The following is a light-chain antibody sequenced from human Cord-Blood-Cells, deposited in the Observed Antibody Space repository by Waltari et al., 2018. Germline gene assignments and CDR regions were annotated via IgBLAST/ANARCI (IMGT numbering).Light chain of an antibody. Sequence: EIVMTQSPATLSVSPGERATLSCRASQSVSSNLAWYQQKPGQAPRLLIYGASTRATGNPARFSGSGSWTEFTRTISSLQSEDFAVYYCQQYNNWPPWTFGQGTKVEIK. J-gene: IGKJ1*01. CDR1: QSVSSN. CDR2: GAS. CDR3: QQYNNWPPWT. V-gene: IGKV3-15*01.